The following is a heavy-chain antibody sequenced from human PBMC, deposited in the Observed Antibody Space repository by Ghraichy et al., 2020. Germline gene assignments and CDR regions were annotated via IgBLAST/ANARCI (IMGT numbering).Heavy chain of an antibody. V-gene: IGHV3-7*03. CDR2: IKQDGSEK. D-gene: IGHD4-17*01. CDR1: GFTFSSYW. Sequence: GGSLRLSCAASGFTFSSYWMSWVRQAPGKGLEWVANIKQDGSEKYYVDSVKGRFTISRDNAKNSLYLQMNSLRAEDTAVYYCARLMTTVTTRWFDPWGQGTLVTVSS. J-gene: IGHJ5*02. CDR3: ARLMTTVTTRWFDP.